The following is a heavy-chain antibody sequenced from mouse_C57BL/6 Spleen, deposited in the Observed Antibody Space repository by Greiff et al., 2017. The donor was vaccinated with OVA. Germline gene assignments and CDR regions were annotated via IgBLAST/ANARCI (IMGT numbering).Heavy chain of an antibody. Sequence: QVQLQQSGAELARPGASVKLSCKASGYTFTSYGISWVKQRTGQGLEWIGEIYPRSGNTYYNEKFKGKATLTADKSSSTAYMELRSLTSEDSAVYFCARDYSNGDWFAYWGQGTLVTVSA. CDR1: GYTFTSYG. CDR3: ARDYSNGDWFAY. D-gene: IGHD2-5*01. CDR2: IYPRSGNT. J-gene: IGHJ3*01. V-gene: IGHV1-81*01.